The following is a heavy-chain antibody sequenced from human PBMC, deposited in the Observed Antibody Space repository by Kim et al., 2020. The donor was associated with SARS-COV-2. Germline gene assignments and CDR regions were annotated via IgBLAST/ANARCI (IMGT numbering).Heavy chain of an antibody. J-gene: IGHJ6*02. Sequence: SETLSLTCTVSGGSISGYYWSWIRQPPGKGLEWMGYFYYSGSTNYNPSLKTRVTISVDTAKNQLSLNLSSVTAAATAVYFCARGCKDGMDVGGQGPTVTV. CDR2: FYYSGST. CDR3: ARGCKDGMDV. CDR1: GGSISGYY. V-gene: IGHV4-59*01.